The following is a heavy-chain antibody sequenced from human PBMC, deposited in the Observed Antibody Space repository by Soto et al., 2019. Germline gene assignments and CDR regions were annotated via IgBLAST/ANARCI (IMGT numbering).Heavy chain of an antibody. V-gene: IGHV3-30*18. CDR1: GFTFSSYG. CDR3: AKSTPYSSSSAGFDY. Sequence: PGGSLRLSCAASGFTFSSYGMHWVRQAPGKGLEWVAVISYDGSNKYYADSVKGRFTISRDNSKNTLYLQMNSLRAEDTAVYYCAKSTPYSSSSAGFDYWGQGTLVTVSS. J-gene: IGHJ4*02. CDR2: ISYDGSNK. D-gene: IGHD6-6*01.